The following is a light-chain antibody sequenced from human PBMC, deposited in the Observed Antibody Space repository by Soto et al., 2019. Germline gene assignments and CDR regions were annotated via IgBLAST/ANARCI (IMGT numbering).Light chain of an antibody. Sequence: QSALTQPASVSGSPGQSITISCTGTSSDVGGYNYVSWYQQHPGKAPKLMIFDVNSRPSGISNRFSGSKSGNTASLTISGLQPEDEADYYCSSYTTASTPVVFGGGTKVTVL. CDR2: DVN. CDR1: SSDVGGYNY. V-gene: IGLV2-14*01. J-gene: IGLJ3*02. CDR3: SSYTTASTPVV.